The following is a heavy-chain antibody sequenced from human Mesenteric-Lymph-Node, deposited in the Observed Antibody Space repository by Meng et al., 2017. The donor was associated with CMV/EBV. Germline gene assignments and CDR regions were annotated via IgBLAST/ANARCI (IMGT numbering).Heavy chain of an antibody. V-gene: IGHV3-33*06. Sequence: GESLKISCAASGFTFSSYGMHWVRQAPGKGLEWVAVIWYDGSNKYYADSVKGRFTISRDNSKNTLYLQMNSLRAEDTAVYYCAKDTTYYDFWSGSQPRFDMDVWGQGTMVTVSS. CDR2: IWYDGSNK. D-gene: IGHD3-3*01. CDR3: AKDTTYYDFWSGSQPRFDMDV. J-gene: IGHJ6*02. CDR1: GFTFSSYG.